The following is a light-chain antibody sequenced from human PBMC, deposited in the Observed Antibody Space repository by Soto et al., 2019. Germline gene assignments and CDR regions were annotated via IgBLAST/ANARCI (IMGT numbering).Light chain of an antibody. V-gene: IGLV5-45*01. J-gene: IGLJ3*02. Sequence: QSVLTQPASLSASPGASASLTCTLRGGINVGTYRIYWFQQKPGSPPQYLLRYKSDSDKQQGSGVPSRFSGSKDASANAGILLISGLQSEDEAAYYCMIWHSSAAVFGGGTKLTVL. CDR2: YKSDSDK. CDR1: GGINVGTYR. CDR3: MIWHSSAAV.